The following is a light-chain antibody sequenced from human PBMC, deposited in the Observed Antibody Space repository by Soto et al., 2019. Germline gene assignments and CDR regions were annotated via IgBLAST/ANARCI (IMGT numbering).Light chain of an antibody. CDR3: QQYNSYSGIT. V-gene: IGKV1-5*01. CDR1: QSISSW. J-gene: IGKJ3*01. Sequence: DIQMTQSPSILSASVGDRVTITCRASQSISSWLAWYQQKPGKAPKLLIYDASSLESGVPSRFSGSGSGTEFTLTISSLQPDDFATYYCQQYNSYSGITFGPGTKVDIK. CDR2: DAS.